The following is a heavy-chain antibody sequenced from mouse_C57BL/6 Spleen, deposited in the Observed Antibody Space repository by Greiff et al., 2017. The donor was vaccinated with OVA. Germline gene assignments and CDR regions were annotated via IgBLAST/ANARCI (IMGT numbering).Heavy chain of an antibody. V-gene: IGHV1-50*01. D-gene: IGHD1-1*01. CDR3: ARRDYYGSSYRLYAMDY. J-gene: IGHJ4*01. CDR2: FDPSDSYT. Sequence: QVQLQQPGAELVKPGASVKLSCKASGYTFTSYWMQWVKQRPGQGLEWIGEFDPSDSYTNYNQKFKGKATLTVDTSSSTAYMQLSSLTSEDSAVYYCARRDYYGSSYRLYAMDYWGQGTSVTVSS. CDR1: GYTFTSYW.